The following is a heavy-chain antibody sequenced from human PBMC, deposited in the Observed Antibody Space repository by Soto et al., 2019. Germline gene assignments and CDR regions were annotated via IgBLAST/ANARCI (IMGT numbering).Heavy chain of an antibody. CDR1: GFTFSSYG. CDR3: AKGSDWDIVVVVAATPAPSDY. V-gene: IGHV3-30*18. Sequence: QVQLVESGGGVVQPGRSLRLSCAASGFTFSSYGMHWVRQAPGKGLEWVAVISYDGSNKYYADSVKGRFTISRDNSKNTLYLQMNSLRAEDTAVYYCAKGSDWDIVVVVAATPAPSDYWGQGTLVTVSS. J-gene: IGHJ4*02. D-gene: IGHD2-15*01. CDR2: ISYDGSNK.